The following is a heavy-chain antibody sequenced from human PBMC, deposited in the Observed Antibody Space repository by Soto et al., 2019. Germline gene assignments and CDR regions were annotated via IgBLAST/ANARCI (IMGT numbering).Heavy chain of an antibody. CDR2: INHSGST. CDR1: GGSFSGYY. D-gene: IGHD1-1*01. J-gene: IGHJ5*02. Sequence: PSETLSLTCAVYGGSFSGYYRSWIRQPPGKGLEWIGEINHSGSTNYNPSPKSRVTISVDTSKNQFSLKLSSVTAADTAVYYCVRDETKTLRDWFDPWGQGISVTVSS. CDR3: VRDETKTLRDWFDP. V-gene: IGHV4-34*01.